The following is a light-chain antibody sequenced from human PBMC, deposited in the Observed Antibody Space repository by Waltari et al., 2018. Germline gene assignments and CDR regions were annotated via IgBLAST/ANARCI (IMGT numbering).Light chain of an antibody. V-gene: IGKV3-15*01. J-gene: IGKJ2*01. Sequence: EIVMAQSPATLSVSPGERATLSCRASQSVSSNLAWYQQKPGQAPRLLIYGASTRATGIPARFSGSGSGTEFTLTISSMQSEDFAVYYCQQYNNWPPVTFGQGTKLEIK. CDR3: QQYNNWPPVT. CDR1: QSVSSN. CDR2: GAS.